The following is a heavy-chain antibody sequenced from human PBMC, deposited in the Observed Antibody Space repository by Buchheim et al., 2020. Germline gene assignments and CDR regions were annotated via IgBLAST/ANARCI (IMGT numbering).Heavy chain of an antibody. D-gene: IGHD2-15*01. J-gene: IGHJ6*02. V-gene: IGHV3-7*01. Sequence: EVQLVESGGDLVQPGGSLRLSCAASGFTFSSYWMSWVRQAPGKGLEWVANIKQDGSEKYYVDSVKGRFTLSRDNAKKSRYLQMNSLRAEDTAVYYCARGGAVVVAAAIEYYYGMDVWGQGTT. CDR2: IKQDGSEK. CDR3: ARGGAVVVAAAIEYYYGMDV. CDR1: GFTFSSYW.